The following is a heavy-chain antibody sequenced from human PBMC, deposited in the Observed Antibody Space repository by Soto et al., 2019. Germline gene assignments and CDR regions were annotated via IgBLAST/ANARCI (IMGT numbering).Heavy chain of an antibody. J-gene: IGHJ4*02. Sequence: QVQLQESGPGLVKPSETLSLTCTVSGGSISSYYWSWIRQPPGKGLEWIGYIYYSGSTNYNPSLKSRVTISVDTSKNQCSLRLNSVTAADTAVYYCARWYGGSLDSWGQGTLVPVSS. D-gene: IGHD4-17*01. CDR1: GGSISSYY. CDR3: ARWYGGSLDS. CDR2: IYYSGST. V-gene: IGHV4-59*01.